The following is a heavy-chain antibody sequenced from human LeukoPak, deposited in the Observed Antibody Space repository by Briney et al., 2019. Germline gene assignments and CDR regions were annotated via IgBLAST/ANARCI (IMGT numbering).Heavy chain of an antibody. J-gene: IGHJ4*02. CDR3: ARAGYKTDY. V-gene: IGHV4-34*01. Sequence: SETLSLTCTASGGSISSYYWSWIRQPPGKGLEWIGEINHSGSTNYNPSLKSRVTISVDTSKNQFSLKLSSVTAADTAVYYCARAGYKTDYWGQGTLVTVSS. D-gene: IGHD5-18*01. CDR2: INHSGST. CDR1: GGSISSYY.